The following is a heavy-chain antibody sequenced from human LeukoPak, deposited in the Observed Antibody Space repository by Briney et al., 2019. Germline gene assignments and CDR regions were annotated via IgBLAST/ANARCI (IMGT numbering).Heavy chain of an antibody. CDR3: ARFYAAAGTDAFDI. V-gene: IGHV3-74*01. J-gene: IGHJ3*02. CDR1: GFTFRKYW. CDR2: INPDDGST. Sequence: GGSLRLSCTASGFTFRKYWLHWVRQAPGKGLVWVSRINPDDGSTSYADSVKGRFTISRDNAKNSLYLQMYSLRAEDTAVYCCARFYAAAGTDAFDIWGQGTMVTVSS. D-gene: IGHD6-13*01.